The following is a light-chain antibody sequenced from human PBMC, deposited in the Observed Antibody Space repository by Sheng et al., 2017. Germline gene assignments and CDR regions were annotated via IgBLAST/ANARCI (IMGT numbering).Light chain of an antibody. Sequence: DIQLTQSPSFLSASVGDRVTITCRASQGISSYLAWYQQKPGKAPKLLIYAASTLQSGVPSRFSGSGSGTEFTLTISSLQPEDFATYYCQQLNSYPRTFGQGHDWRLN. V-gene: IGKV1-9*01. CDR3: QQLNSYPRT. CDR1: QGISSY. CDR2: AAS. J-gene: IGKJ5*01.